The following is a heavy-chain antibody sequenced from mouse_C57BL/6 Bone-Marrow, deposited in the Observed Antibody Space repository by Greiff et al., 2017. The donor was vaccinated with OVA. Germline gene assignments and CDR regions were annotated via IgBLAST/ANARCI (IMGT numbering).Heavy chain of an antibody. V-gene: IGHV1-64*01. D-gene: IGHD4-1*01. J-gene: IGHJ4*01. Sequence: VKLQQPGAELVKPGASVKLSCKASGYTFTSYWMHWVKQRPGQGLEWIGMIHPNSGSTNYNEKFKSKATLTVDKSSSTAYMQLSSLTSEDSAVYYCARSGTGIAMDYWGQGTSVTVSS. CDR1: GYTFTSYW. CDR3: ARSGTGIAMDY. CDR2: IHPNSGST.